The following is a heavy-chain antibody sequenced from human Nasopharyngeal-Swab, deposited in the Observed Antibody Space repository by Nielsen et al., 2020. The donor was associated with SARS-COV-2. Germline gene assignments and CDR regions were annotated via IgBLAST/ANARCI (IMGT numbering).Heavy chain of an antibody. J-gene: IGHJ4*02. CDR1: GFTFSSYA. Sequence: GGSLRLSCAASGFTFSSYAMHWVRQAPGKGLEWVAVISYDGSNKYYADSVKGRFTISRDNSKNTLYLQMNSLRAEDTALYYCAKLGGDEDTAMVSYWGQGTLVTVSS. V-gene: IGHV3-30*04. D-gene: IGHD5-18*01. CDR2: ISYDGSNK. CDR3: AKLGGDEDTAMVSY.